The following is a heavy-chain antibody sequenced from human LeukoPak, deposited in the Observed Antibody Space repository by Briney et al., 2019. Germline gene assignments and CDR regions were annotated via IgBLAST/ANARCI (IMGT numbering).Heavy chain of an antibody. CDR3: TRVKYCSGGSCYPLDY. V-gene: IGHV3-49*04. Sequence: PGGSLRLCCTASGFTFGDYAMSWVRQAAGKGLEWVGFIRSKAYGGTTEYAASVKGRVTTSRDDSKSIAYLQMNSLKTEDTAVYYCTRVKYCSGGSCYPLDYWGQGTLVTVSS. CDR1: GFTFGDYA. D-gene: IGHD2-15*01. CDR2: IRSKAYGGTT. J-gene: IGHJ4*02.